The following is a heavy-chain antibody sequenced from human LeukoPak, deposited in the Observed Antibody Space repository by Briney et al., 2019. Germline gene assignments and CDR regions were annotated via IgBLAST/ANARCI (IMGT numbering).Heavy chain of an antibody. CDR2: IRYDGSNK. V-gene: IGHV3-30*02. J-gene: IGHJ6*03. CDR3: AGTLRFDYYYMDV. CDR1: GFTFSSYG. Sequence: PGGSLRLSCAASGFTFSSYGMHWVRQAPGKGLEWVAFIRYDGSNKYYADSVKGRFTISRDNSKNTLYLQMNSLRAEDTAVYYSAGTLRFDYYYMDVWGKGTTVTVSS. D-gene: IGHD6-13*01.